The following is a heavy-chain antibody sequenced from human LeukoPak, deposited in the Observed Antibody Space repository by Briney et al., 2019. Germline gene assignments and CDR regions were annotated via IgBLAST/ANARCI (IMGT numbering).Heavy chain of an antibody. CDR2: INPNSGGT. CDR1: GYTFTDYY. D-gene: IGHD3-16*02. Sequence: GASVKVSCKASGYTFTDYYMHWVRQAPGQGLEWMGWINPNSGGTNYAQKFQGRVTMTRDTSISTAYMELSRLRSDDTAVYYCAREGLMITFGGVIERDAFDIWGQGTMVTVSS. J-gene: IGHJ3*02. CDR3: AREGLMITFGGVIERDAFDI. V-gene: IGHV1-2*02.